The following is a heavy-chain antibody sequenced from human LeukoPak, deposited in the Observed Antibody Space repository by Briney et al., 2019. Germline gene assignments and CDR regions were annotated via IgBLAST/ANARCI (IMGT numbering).Heavy chain of an antibody. CDR2: IWYDGSNK. Sequence: PGGSLRPSCAASGFTFSSYGMHWVRQAPGKGLEWVAVIWYDGSNKYYADSVKGRFTISRDNSKNTLYLQMNSLRAEDTAVYYCARETAGGYAFDYWGQGTLVTVSS. V-gene: IGHV3-33*01. J-gene: IGHJ4*02. CDR3: ARETAGGYAFDY. CDR1: GFTFSSYG. D-gene: IGHD2-2*01.